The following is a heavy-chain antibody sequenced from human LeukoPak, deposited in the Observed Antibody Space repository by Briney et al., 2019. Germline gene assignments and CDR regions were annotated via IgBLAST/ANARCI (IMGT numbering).Heavy chain of an antibody. CDR2: ITTSGSTI. V-gene: IGHV3-48*03. J-gene: IGHJ4*02. CDR3: ARARVFDY. Sequence: GGSLRLSCAASGFTFSSYAMTWVRQAPGRGLEWVSYITTSGSTIYYADSVGGRFTISRDNAKNSLYLQMDSLRAEDTAVYYCARARVFDYWGQGTLVTVSS. CDR1: GFTFSSYA.